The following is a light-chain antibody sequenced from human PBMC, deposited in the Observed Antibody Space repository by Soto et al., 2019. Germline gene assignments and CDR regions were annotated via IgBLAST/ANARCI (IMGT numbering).Light chain of an antibody. V-gene: IGLV2-8*01. J-gene: IGLJ1*01. CDR1: SSDIGTYDY. Sequence: QSALTQPPSASGSLGQSVTISCTGSSSDIGTYDYVSWYQQHPGRAPKLIIFEVSKRPSGVPDRFSGSKSGNTASLIVSGLQPDDEAGYHCTSYTGDDFTFVFGTGTKV. CDR3: TSYTGDDFTFV. CDR2: EVS.